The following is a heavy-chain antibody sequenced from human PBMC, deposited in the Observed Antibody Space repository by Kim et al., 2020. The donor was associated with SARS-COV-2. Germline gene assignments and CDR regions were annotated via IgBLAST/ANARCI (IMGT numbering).Heavy chain of an antibody. CDR2: ISSDGRYT. Sequence: GGSLRLSCAASGFSVSNYWINWVRHAPGKGLVWVSRISSDGRYTHYADSVKGRFTISRDNAKNTLHLQLNSLGVEDTAIYYCARGSFQQGFDPWGQGTLVTVSS. CDR1: GFSVSNYW. CDR3: ARGSFQQGFDP. J-gene: IGHJ5*02. D-gene: IGHD6-13*01. V-gene: IGHV3-74*01.